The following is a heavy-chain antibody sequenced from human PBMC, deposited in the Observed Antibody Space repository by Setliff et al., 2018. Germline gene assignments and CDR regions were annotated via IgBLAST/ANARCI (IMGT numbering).Heavy chain of an antibody. D-gene: IGHD3-3*01. J-gene: IGHJ6*03. V-gene: IGHV3-30*04. Sequence: PGGSLRLSCAASGFTFSSYAMHWVRQAPGKGLEWVAVISYDGSNKYYADSVKGRFTISRDNSKNTLYLQMNSLRAEDTAVYYCARDGGVVIILRYMDVWGKGTTVTVSS. CDR1: GFTFSSYA. CDR2: ISYDGSNK. CDR3: ARDGGVVIILRYMDV.